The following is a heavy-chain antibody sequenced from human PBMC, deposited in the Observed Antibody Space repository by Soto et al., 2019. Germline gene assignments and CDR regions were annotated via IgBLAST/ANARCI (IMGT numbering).Heavy chain of an antibody. CDR1: GGTFSSYA. CDR2: IIPIFGTA. Sequence: QVQLVQSGAEVKKPGSSVKVSCKASGGTFSSYAISWVRQAPGQGLEWMGEIIPIFGTANYAQKFQGRVRITADXSXSXXYRELSSRRSEDTAVYYCARDRGPSSGYYPYWFDPWGQGTLVTVSS. D-gene: IGHD3-22*01. CDR3: ARDRGPSSGYYPYWFDP. V-gene: IGHV1-69*12. J-gene: IGHJ5*02.